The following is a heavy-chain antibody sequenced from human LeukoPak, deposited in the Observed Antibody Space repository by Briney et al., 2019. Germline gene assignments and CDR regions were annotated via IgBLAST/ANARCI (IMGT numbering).Heavy chain of an antibody. CDR3: ARSVDGVLNDY. Sequence: LQTLSLTCAVSGGSISSGGYSWSWIRQPPGKGLEWIGYIYHSGSTYYNPSLKSRVTISVDRSKNQFSLKLSSVTAADTAVYYCARSVDGVLNDYWGQGTLVTVSS. CDR1: GGSISSGGYS. J-gene: IGHJ4*02. V-gene: IGHV4-30-2*01. D-gene: IGHD5-12*01. CDR2: IYHSGST.